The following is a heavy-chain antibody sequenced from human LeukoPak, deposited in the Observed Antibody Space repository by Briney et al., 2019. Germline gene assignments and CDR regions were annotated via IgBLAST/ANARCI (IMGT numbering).Heavy chain of an antibody. Sequence: GGSLRLSCAASGFTFTNYWMSWVRQAPGKGLELVANIKQDRSEKYYVDSVKGRFTISRDNAKNSLYLQMSSLRAEDTAVYYCAKDERYCTSSSCYGAPGGFDYWGQGTLVTVSS. V-gene: IGHV3-7*01. CDR3: AKDERYCTSSSCYGAPGGFDY. J-gene: IGHJ4*02. D-gene: IGHD2-2*01. CDR1: GFTFTNYW. CDR2: IKQDRSEK.